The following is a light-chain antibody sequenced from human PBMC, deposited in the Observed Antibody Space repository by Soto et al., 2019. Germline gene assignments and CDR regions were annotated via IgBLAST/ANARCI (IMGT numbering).Light chain of an antibody. CDR3: VLYMGSGPYV. V-gene: IGLV8-61*01. CDR2: STN. Sequence: QAVVTQEPSFSVSPGGTVTLTCGLSSGSVSTSYYPSWYQQTPGQAPRTLIYSTNTRSSGVPDRFSGSILGNKAALTITGAQADDESDYYCVLYMGSGPYVFGTGTKLTGL. J-gene: IGLJ1*01. CDR1: SGSVSTSYY.